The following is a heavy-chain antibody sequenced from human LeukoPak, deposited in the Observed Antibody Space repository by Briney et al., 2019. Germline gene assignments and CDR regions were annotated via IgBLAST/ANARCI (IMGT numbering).Heavy chain of an antibody. CDR3: ARERPNSSWYYSALSDAFDI. J-gene: IGHJ3*02. Sequence: SETLSLTCTVSGGSISSYYWSWIRQPPGKGLEWIGYIYYSGSTNYNPSLKSRVTISVDTSKNQFSLKLSSVTAADTAVYYCARERPNSSWYYSALSDAFDIWGQGTMVTVSS. V-gene: IGHV4-59*12. D-gene: IGHD6-13*01. CDR1: GGSISSYY. CDR2: IYYSGST.